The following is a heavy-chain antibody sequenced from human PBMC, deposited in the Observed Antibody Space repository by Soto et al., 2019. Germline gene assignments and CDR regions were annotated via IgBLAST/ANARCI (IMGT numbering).Heavy chain of an antibody. CDR3: ARGGRGYSGYDLDY. CDR1: GGSFSGYY. D-gene: IGHD5-12*01. V-gene: IGHV4-34*01. CDR2: INHSGST. J-gene: IGHJ4*02. Sequence: SETLSLTCAVYGGSFSGYYWSWIRQPPGKGLEWIGEINHSGSTNYNPSLKSRVTISVDTSKNQFSLKLSSVTAADTAVYYCARGGRGYSGYDLDYWGQGTLFT.